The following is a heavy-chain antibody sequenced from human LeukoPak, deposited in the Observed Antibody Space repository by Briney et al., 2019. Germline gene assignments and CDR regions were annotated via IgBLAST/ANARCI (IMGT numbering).Heavy chain of an antibody. CDR2: IKQDGSEK. CDR1: GFTFSDYY. V-gene: IGHV3-7*03. J-gene: IGHJ4*02. D-gene: IGHD3-10*01. Sequence: GGSLRLSCAASGFTFSDYYMSWVRQAPGKGLEWVANIKQDGSEKYYVDSVKGRFTISRDNAKNSLYLQMNSLRAEDTAVYYCAREITMLACFDYWGQGTLVTVSS. CDR3: AREITMLACFDY.